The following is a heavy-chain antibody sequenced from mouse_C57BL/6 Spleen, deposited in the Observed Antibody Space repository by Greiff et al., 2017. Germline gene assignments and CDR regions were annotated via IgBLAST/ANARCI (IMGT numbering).Heavy chain of an antibody. D-gene: IGHD1-1*01. Sequence: VQLQQPGAELVRPGSSVKLSCKASGYTFTSYWMHWVKQRPIQGLEWIGNIDPSDSETHYNQKFKDKATLTVDKSSSTAYMQLSSLTSEDSAVYYGARFITTVAHFDYWGQGTTLTVSS. V-gene: IGHV1-52*01. J-gene: IGHJ2*01. CDR3: ARFITTVAHFDY. CDR1: GYTFTSYW. CDR2: IDPSDSET.